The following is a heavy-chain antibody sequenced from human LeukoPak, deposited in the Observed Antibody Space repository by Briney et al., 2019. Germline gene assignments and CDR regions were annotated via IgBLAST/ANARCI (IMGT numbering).Heavy chain of an antibody. CDR3: AKDLLNDFWSGYSY. V-gene: IGHV3-23*01. D-gene: IGHD3-3*01. CDR1: GFTFGVYA. J-gene: IGHJ4*02. CDR2: ISGSGGST. Sequence: GGSLRLSCTASGFTFGVYAMSWVRQAPGKGLEWVSAISGSGGSTYYADSVKGRFTISRDNSKNTLYLQMNSLRAEDAAVYYCAKDLLNDFWSGYSYWGQGTLVTVSS.